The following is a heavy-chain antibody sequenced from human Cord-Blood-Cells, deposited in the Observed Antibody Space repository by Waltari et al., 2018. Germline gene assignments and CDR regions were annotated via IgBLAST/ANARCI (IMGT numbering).Heavy chain of an antibody. D-gene: IGHD6-6*01. CDR1: GFSLSTSGMC. Sequence: QVTLRESGPALVKPTQTLTLTYTFSGFSLSTSGMCVSWIRQPPGKALEWLALIDWDDDKYYSTSLKTRLTISKDTSKNQVVLTMTNMDPVDTATYYCARIVRYSSSYYYYGMDVWGQGTTVTVSS. V-gene: IGHV2-70*01. J-gene: IGHJ6*02. CDR2: IDWDDDK. CDR3: ARIVRYSSSYYYYGMDV.